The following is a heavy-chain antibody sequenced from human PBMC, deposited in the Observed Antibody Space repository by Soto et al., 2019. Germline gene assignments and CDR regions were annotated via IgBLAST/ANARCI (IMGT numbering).Heavy chain of an antibody. CDR1: GDTFKNCV. J-gene: IGHJ6*02. CDR3: AAELGFRIVSVV. V-gene: IGHV1-69*01. D-gene: IGHD7-27*01. CDR2: IIPLFGTT. Sequence: QVQVVQSGVEVRRPGSSVKVSCKASGDTFKNCVISWVRQAPGQGLEWMGGIIPLFGTTDFAQRFQGRLTITTGESTTTAYMELSMLISEDTATCYCAAELGFRIVSVVWGQGTTVIVPS.